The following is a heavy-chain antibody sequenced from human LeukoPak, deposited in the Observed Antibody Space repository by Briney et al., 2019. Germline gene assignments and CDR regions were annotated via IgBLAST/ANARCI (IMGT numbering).Heavy chain of an antibody. CDR1: GFTFSTYA. CDR3: AKQELGIFQGSDY. Sequence: EAGGTLRLSCAASGFTFSTYAMSWVRQAPGKGLEWVSAISGGGSTNYADSVKGRVTVSRDNSKSTLYLQMNSLRAEDTAVYYCAKQELGIFQGSDYWGQGTLVTVSS. J-gene: IGHJ4*02. CDR2: ISGGGST. V-gene: IGHV3-23*01. D-gene: IGHD7-27*01.